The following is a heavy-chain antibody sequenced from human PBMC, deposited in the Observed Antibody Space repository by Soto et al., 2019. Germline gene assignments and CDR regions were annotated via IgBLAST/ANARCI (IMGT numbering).Heavy chain of an antibody. V-gene: IGHV4-34*01. CDR3: AREKLRYFDWLFDGVVY. Sequence: TSETLSLTCAVYGGSFSGYYWSWIRQPPGKGLEWIGEINHSGSTNYNPSLKSRVTISVDTSKNQFSLKLSSVTAADTAVYYCAREKLRYFDWLFDGVVYWGQGTLVTVSS. D-gene: IGHD3-9*01. J-gene: IGHJ4*02. CDR1: GGSFSGYY. CDR2: INHSGST.